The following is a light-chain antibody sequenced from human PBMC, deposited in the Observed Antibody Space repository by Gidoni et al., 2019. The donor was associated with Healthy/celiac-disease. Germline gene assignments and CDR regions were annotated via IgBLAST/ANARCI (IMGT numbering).Light chain of an antibody. J-gene: IGKJ4*01. Sequence: DIQLTQSPSFLSASVGDRVTLTCRARQGISSYLAWYQKKPGKAPKLLIYAASTLQSGVPSRFSGSGSGTEFTLTISSLQPEDFATYYCQQLNSYPRTFXGXTKVEIK. V-gene: IGKV1-9*01. CDR1: QGISSY. CDR2: AAS. CDR3: QQLNSYPRT.